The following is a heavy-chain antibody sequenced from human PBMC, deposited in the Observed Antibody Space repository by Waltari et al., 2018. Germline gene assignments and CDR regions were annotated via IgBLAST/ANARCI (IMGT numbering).Heavy chain of an antibody. CDR3: ARGRGSSGPFDY. CDR2: IYHSGST. D-gene: IGHD6-6*01. CDR1: GYSISSGYY. Sequence: QVQLQESGPGLVKPSETLSLTCTVSGYSISSGYYWGWIRQPPGKGLEWIGSIYHSGSTYHNPSLKIRVTISVDTSKNQFSRKLSSVTAADTAVYYCARGRGSSGPFDYWGQGTLVTVSS. J-gene: IGHJ4*02. V-gene: IGHV4-38-2*02.